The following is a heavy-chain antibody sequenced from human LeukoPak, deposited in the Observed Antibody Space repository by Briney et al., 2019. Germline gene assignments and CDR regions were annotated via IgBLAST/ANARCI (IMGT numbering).Heavy chain of an antibody. D-gene: IGHD3-10*01. Sequence: GGSLRLSCAASGFTFNTYPMHWVRQASGKGLEWVAVISADGSNKNYADSVKGRFAISRDNSWNTLYLQMNSLREEDTAVYYCARDAISRGSGAYCDCWGQGALVTVSS. V-gene: IGHV3-30*01. CDR1: GFTFNTYP. J-gene: IGHJ4*02. CDR2: ISADGSNK. CDR3: ARDAISRGSGAYCDC.